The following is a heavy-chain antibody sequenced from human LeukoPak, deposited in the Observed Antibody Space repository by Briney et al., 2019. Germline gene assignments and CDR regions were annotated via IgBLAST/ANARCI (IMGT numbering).Heavy chain of an antibody. CDR2: ISYDGSNK. J-gene: IGHJ4*02. Sequence: GRSLRLSCAASGFTFSSYGMHWVRQAPGKGLGWVAVISYDGSNKYYPDSVKGRFTISRDNSKNTLYLQMNSLRAEDTAVYYCAKDLERGYSCGWYLGYWGQGTLVTVSS. CDR1: GFTFSSYG. V-gene: IGHV3-30*18. D-gene: IGHD6-19*01. CDR3: AKDLERGYSCGWYLGY.